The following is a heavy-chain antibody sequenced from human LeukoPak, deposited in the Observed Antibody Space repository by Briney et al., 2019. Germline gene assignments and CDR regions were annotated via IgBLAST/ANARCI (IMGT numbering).Heavy chain of an antibody. CDR1: GFTVSSNY. J-gene: IGHJ6*02. V-gene: IGHV3-53*01. D-gene: IGHD3-3*01. CDR3: ARETYYDFWSGSNSYYYYYGMDV. CDR2: IYSGGST. Sequence: GGSLRLSCAASGFTVSSNYMSWVRQAPGKGLEWVSVIYSGGSTYYADSVKGRFTISRDNAKNSLYLQMNSLRAEDTAVYYCARETYYDFWSGSNSYYYYYGMDVWGQGTTVTVSS.